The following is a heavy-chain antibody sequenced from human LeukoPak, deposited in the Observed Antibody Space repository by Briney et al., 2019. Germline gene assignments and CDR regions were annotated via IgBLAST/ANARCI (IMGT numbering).Heavy chain of an antibody. CDR2: IYYGGST. Sequence: SSETLSLTCTVSGGSISSYYWSWIRQPPGKGLEWIGYIYYGGSTNYNPSLKSRVTISVDTSKNQFSLKMSSVTAADTAVYYCARGNPNAFDIWGQGTMVTVSS. J-gene: IGHJ3*02. CDR1: GGSISSYY. V-gene: IGHV4-59*01. CDR3: ARGNPNAFDI.